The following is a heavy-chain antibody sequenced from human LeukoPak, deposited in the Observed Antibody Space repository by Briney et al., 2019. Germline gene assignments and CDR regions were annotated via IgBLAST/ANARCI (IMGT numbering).Heavy chain of an antibody. Sequence: PSETLSLTCTVSGGSISSYYWSWIRQPPGKGLEWIGYIYYSGSTSYNASLKSRVTMSLDTSKNQFSLKLSSVTAADTAVYYCARAGSGSSGWYLDVWCKGTTVTVSS. CDR2: IYYSGST. V-gene: IGHV4-59*01. CDR3: ARAGSGSSGWYLDV. CDR1: GGSISSYY. J-gene: IGHJ6*04. D-gene: IGHD6-19*01.